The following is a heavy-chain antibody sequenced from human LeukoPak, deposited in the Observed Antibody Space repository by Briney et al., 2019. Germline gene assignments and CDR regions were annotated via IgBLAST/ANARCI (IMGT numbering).Heavy chain of an antibody. Sequence: GGSLRLSCAASGFTLSSYWMSWVRQAPGKGLEWVANIKQDGSEKYYVDSVKGRFTISRDNAKNSLYLQMNSLRAEDTAVYYCARVYFGELHNAFDYWGQGTLVTVSS. CDR1: GFTLSSYW. CDR2: IKQDGSEK. V-gene: IGHV3-7*04. D-gene: IGHD3-10*01. CDR3: ARVYFGELHNAFDY. J-gene: IGHJ4*02.